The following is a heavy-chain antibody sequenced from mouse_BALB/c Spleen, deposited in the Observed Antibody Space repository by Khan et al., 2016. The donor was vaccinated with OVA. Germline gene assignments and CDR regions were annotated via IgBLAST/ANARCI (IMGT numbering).Heavy chain of an antibody. Sequence: QVQLQESGPGLVQPSQSLSITCTVSGFSLTTYGVHWVHQSPGKGLEWLCLIWSGGNTDYNAAFISRLSITNDNSMSQVFCKMNSLQADDAAMYYGARNSYMYDFTYWGQGTLVTVSA. CDR1: GFSLTTYG. CDR3: ARNSYMYDFTY. J-gene: IGHJ3*01. V-gene: IGHV2-2*01. D-gene: IGHD2-14*01. CDR2: IWSGGNT.